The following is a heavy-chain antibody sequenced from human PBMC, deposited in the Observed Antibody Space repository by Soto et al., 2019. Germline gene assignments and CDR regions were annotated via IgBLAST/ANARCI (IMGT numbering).Heavy chain of an antibody. J-gene: IGHJ6*01. CDR2: LHHGGIT. D-gene: IGHD3-10*01. CDR3: AGQNAPLQKNYYGSGSRYGMDV. V-gene: IGHV4-39*01. CDR1: VGSISISSYY. Sequence: PSETLSVTCTLSVGSISISSYYWGWIRQPPGKGRESIRSLHHGGITYYNPSLKRRVTISVHTSKNQFSLKLSSVTAAAPAVYYCAGQNAPLQKNYYGSGSRYGMDVWGQGTTVTVSS.